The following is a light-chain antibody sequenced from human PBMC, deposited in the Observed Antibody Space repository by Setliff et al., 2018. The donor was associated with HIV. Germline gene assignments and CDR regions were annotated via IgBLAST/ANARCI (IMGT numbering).Light chain of an antibody. V-gene: IGLV2-14*01. Sequence: QSALTQPASVSGSPGQSITISCTGTSSDVGDYNYVSWYQQHPGEPPKLMIYEVSNRPSGVSNRFSGSKSGNTASLTISGLQAEDEADYYCSSYTSSGSYVFGTGTKVTVL. J-gene: IGLJ1*01. CDR1: SSDVGDYNY. CDR2: EVS. CDR3: SSYTSSGSYV.